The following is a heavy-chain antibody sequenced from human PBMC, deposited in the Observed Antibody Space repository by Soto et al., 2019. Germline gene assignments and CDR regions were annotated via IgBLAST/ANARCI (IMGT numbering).Heavy chain of an antibody. CDR3: ARAIYCSGGSCYWHYYYMDV. J-gene: IGHJ6*03. CDR2: IYYSGST. D-gene: IGHD2-15*01. Sequence: SETLSLTCTVSGGSISSYYWSWIRQPPGKGLEWIGYIYYSGSTNYNPSLKSRVTISVDTSKNQFSLKLSSVTAADMAVYYCARAIYCSGGSCYWHYYYMDVWGKGTTVTVYS. V-gene: IGHV4-59*01. CDR1: GGSISSYY.